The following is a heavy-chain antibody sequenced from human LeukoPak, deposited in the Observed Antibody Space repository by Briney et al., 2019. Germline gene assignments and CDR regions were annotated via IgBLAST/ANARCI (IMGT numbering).Heavy chain of an antibody. V-gene: IGHV1-8*01. CDR2: MNPNSGNT. Sequence: ASVKVSCKASGYTFTSYDINWVRQATGQGLEWMGWMNPNSGNTGYAQKFQGRVTMTRNTSISTAYMELSSLRSEDTAVYYCARDRKGYGSGSYYNDYWGQGTLVTVSS. D-gene: IGHD3-10*01. CDR1: GYTFTSYD. CDR3: ARDRKGYGSGSYYNDY. J-gene: IGHJ4*02.